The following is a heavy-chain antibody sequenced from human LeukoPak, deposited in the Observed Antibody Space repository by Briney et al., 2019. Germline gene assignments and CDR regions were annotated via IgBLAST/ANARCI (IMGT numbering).Heavy chain of an antibody. J-gene: IGHJ6*02. CDR1: GFTFSSYW. V-gene: IGHV3-74*01. Sequence: GGSLRLSCAASGFTFSSYWMHWVRQAPGEGLVWVSRINSDGSSTSYADSVKGRFTISRDNAKNTLYLQMNSLRAEDTAVYYCAREAVVVAATRNYYYGMDVWGQGTTVTVSS. CDR2: INSDGSST. D-gene: IGHD2-15*01. CDR3: AREAVVVAATRNYYYGMDV.